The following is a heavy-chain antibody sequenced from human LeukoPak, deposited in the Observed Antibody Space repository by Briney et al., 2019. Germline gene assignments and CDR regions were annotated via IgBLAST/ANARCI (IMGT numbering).Heavy chain of an antibody. CDR2: IYYSGST. CDR3: ARHGTYYDSNSQFDY. CDR1: GGSISSSSYY. J-gene: IGHJ4*02. D-gene: IGHD3-22*01. Sequence: PSETMSLTCTVSGGSISSSSYYWGWIRQPPGKGLEWIGSIYYSGSTYYNPSLKSRVTIFVDRSKNQLSLQLSSVTAADTAVYYCARHGTYYDSNSQFDYWGQGILVTVSS. V-gene: IGHV4-39*01.